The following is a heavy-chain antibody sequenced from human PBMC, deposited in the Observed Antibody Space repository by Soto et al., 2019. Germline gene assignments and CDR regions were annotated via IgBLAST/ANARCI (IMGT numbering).Heavy chain of an antibody. J-gene: IGHJ6*02. Sequence: PGGSLRLSCAASGFTFSSYSMNWVRQAPGKGLEWVSYISSSSSTIYYADSVKGRFTISRDNATNSLYLQMNSLRDEDTAVYYCASNLKEIAYYYYGMDVWGQGTTVTVSS. V-gene: IGHV3-48*02. CDR1: GFTFSSYS. CDR3: ASNLKEIAYYYYGMDV. CDR2: ISSSSSTI. D-gene: IGHD1-20*01.